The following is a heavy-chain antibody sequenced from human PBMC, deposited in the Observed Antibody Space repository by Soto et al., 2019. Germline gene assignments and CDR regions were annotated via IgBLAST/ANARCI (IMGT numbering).Heavy chain of an antibody. CDR1: GFSLSTSGVG. J-gene: IGHJ4*02. Sequence: QITLKESGPTLVKPTQTLTLTCSFSGFSLSTSGVGVAWIRQPPGKALEWLALIYWNDDKRYSPSLKSRLNINKETSKNQVVLTMTNLEPVDTEKYFCAHLDSGDYDRQQSFDFWGQGALVIVSS. CDR2: IYWNDDK. D-gene: IGHD4-17*01. V-gene: IGHV2-5*01. CDR3: AHLDSGDYDRQQSFDF.